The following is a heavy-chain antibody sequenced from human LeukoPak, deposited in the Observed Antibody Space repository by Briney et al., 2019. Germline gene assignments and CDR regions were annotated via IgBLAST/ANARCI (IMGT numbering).Heavy chain of an antibody. CDR3: AHSSSWSTILDY. CDR1: GASFIGYY. D-gene: IGHD6-13*01. CDR2: INHSGST. Sequence: SETLSLTCPVYGASFIGYYCSWVRQPPRKGLEWLLEINHSGSTNYNPSLKSRVTISVDTFKKQLYLKLSSVTAADTAVYYCAHSSSWSTILDYWGPGTLVTVSS. V-gene: IGHV4-34*01. J-gene: IGHJ4*02.